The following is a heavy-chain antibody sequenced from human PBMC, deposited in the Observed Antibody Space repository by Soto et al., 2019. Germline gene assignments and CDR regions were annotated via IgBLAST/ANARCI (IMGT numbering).Heavy chain of an antibody. J-gene: IGHJ6*02. CDR3: AKDMTPWAYYYYYGMDV. CDR1: GFTFSSYA. Sequence: EVQLLESGGGLVQPGGSLRLSCAASGFTFSSYAMSWVRQAPGKGLEWVSAIIGSGGSTYYANSVKGRFTISRDNSKNTLYLQMNSLRAEDTAVYYCAKDMTPWAYYYYYGMDVWGQGTTVTVSS. CDR2: IIGSGGST. D-gene: IGHD3-16*01. V-gene: IGHV3-23*01.